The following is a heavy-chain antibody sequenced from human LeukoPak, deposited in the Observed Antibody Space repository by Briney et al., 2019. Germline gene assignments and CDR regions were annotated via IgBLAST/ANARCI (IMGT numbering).Heavy chain of an antibody. Sequence: PSETLSLTCTVSGGSISSYYWSWIRQPPGKGLEWIGEINHSGSTNYNPSLKSRVTISVDTSKTQFSLKLSSVTAADTAVYYCARGVGATFGNWGQGTLVTVSS. V-gene: IGHV4-34*01. CDR1: GGSISSYY. D-gene: IGHD1-26*01. CDR2: INHSGST. CDR3: ARGVGATFGN. J-gene: IGHJ4*02.